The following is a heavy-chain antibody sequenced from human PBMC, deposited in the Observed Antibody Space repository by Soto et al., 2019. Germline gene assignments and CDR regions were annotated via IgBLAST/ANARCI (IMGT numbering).Heavy chain of an antibody. J-gene: IGHJ6*02. CDR3: ARTHTTGSYYYGMDV. V-gene: IGHV4-30-4*01. CDR1: GGSISSGDYY. D-gene: IGHD1-1*01. Sequence: QVQLQESGPGLVKPSQTLSLTCTVSGGSISSGDYYWSWIRQPPGKGLEWLGYIYYSGSTYYNPSLKSRVTISVDTSKNQFSLKLSSVTAADTAVYYCARTHTTGSYYYGMDVWGQGTTVTVSS. CDR2: IYYSGST.